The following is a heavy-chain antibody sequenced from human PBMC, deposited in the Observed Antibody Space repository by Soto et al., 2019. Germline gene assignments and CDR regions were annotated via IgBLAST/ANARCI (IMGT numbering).Heavy chain of an antibody. CDR3: ARDAPYSSSWPDYYYYYYGMDV. J-gene: IGHJ6*02. D-gene: IGHD6-13*01. Sequence: SETLSLTCTVSGGSISSGGYYWSWIRQHPGKGLEWIGYIYYSGSTYYNPSLKSRVTMSVNTSKNQFSLKLSSVTAADTAVYYCARDAPYSSSWPDYYYYYYGMDVWGQGTTVTVSS. V-gene: IGHV4-31*03. CDR1: GGSISSGGYY. CDR2: IYYSGST.